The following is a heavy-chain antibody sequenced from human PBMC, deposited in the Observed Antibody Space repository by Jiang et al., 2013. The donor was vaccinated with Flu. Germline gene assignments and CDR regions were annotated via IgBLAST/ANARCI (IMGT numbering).Heavy chain of an antibody. Sequence: SSSNWWSWVRPAPRKGDVEWIGESLSYGSTNYNRPSKSRVTISVDKSKNQFSLKLSSVTAADTAVYYCARLCIAVAGEKGGWFDPWGQGTLVTVSS. CDR3: ARLCIAVAGEKGGWFDP. CDR2: SLSYGST. D-gene: IGHD6-19*01. J-gene: IGHJ5*02. V-gene: IGHV4-4*02. CDR1: SSSNW.